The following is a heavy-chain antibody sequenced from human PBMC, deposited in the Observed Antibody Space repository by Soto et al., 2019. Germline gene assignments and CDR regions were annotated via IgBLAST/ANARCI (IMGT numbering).Heavy chain of an antibody. J-gene: IGHJ4*02. CDR1: GGSISSYY. V-gene: IGHV4-59*01. Sequence: PSETLSLTCTVSGGSISSYYWSWIRQPPGKGLEWIGYIYYSGSTNYNPSLKSRVTISVDTSKNQFSLKLSSVTAADTAVYYCAGAAMVACFDYWGQGTLVTVSS. CDR3: AGAAMVACFDY. D-gene: IGHD5-18*01. CDR2: IYYSGST.